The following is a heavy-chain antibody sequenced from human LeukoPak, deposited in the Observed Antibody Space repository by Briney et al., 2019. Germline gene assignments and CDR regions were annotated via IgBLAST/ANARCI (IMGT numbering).Heavy chain of an antibody. Sequence: GGSLRLSCAASGFTFSGSAMHWVRQASGKGLEWVGRIRSKVNNYATAYAASVKGRFTISRDNSKNTLYLQMNSLRAEDTAVYSCARASGPFDYWGQGTLVTVSS. CDR2: IRSKVNNYAT. J-gene: IGHJ4*02. V-gene: IGHV3-73*01. CDR3: ARASGPFDY. CDR1: GFTFSGSA. D-gene: IGHD3-10*01.